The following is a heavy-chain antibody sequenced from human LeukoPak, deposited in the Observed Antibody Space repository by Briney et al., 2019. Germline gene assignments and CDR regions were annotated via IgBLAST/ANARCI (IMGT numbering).Heavy chain of an antibody. CDR2: ISYDGSNK. CDR3: AKAGGDIAALFDY. V-gene: IGHV3-30*18. D-gene: IGHD6-25*01. Sequence: SGGSLRLSCAASGFTFSSYGMHWVRQAPGKGLEWVAVISYDGSNKYYADSVKGRFTISRDNSKNTLYLQMNSLRAEDTAVCYCAKAGGDIAALFDYWGQGTLVTVSS. J-gene: IGHJ4*02. CDR1: GFTFSSYG.